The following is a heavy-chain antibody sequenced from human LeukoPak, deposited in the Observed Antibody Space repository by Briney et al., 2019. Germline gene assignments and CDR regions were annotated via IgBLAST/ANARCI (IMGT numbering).Heavy chain of an antibody. CDR3: ARWGLGPSFDY. CDR2: ISGGSDYI. Sequence: GGSLRLSCAASGFMFNGYSMTWVRQAPGKGLEWVSYISGGSDYIFYTDSVKGRFTISRDNAKKSLYLQLNSLRVEDTAVYYCARWGLGPSFDYWGQGTLVTVSS. V-gene: IGHV3-21*01. D-gene: IGHD1-26*01. J-gene: IGHJ4*02. CDR1: GFMFNGYS.